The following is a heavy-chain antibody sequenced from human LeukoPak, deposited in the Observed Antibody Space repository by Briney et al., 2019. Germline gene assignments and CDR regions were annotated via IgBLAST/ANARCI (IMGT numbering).Heavy chain of an antibody. CDR2: ISDSGAYT. CDR1: GSTFSNFA. J-gene: IGHJ4*02. V-gene: IGHV3-23*01. Sequence: GESLRLSCAASGSTFSNFAVSWVRQAPGKGLEWVSSISDSGAYTYYADSVKGRLTVSRDNSKKTIYLQMNSLRVGDTAVYFCAKGAQSSAVDYWGQGTLVTVSS. CDR3: AKGAQSSAVDY. D-gene: IGHD6-19*01.